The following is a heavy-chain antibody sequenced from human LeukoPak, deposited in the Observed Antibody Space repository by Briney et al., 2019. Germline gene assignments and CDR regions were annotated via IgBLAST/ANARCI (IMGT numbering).Heavy chain of an antibody. CDR2: IYSSGTT. V-gene: IGHV3-53*01. J-gene: IGHJ2*01. Sequence: GGSLRLSCAASGFTFSSDGMNWVRQAPGKGLDWVSIIYSSGTTFYADSVKGRFTISRDNSRNTLYLQMNSLRAEDTAVYYCARVQEEDWYFDLWGRGTLVTVSS. CDR1: GFTFSSDG. CDR3: ARVQEEDWYFDL.